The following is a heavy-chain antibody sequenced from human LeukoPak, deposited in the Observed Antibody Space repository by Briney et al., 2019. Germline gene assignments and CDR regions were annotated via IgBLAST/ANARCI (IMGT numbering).Heavy chain of an antibody. V-gene: IGHV4-38-2*02. CDR3: ARGPGNYYDSSVYYYASTYNWFDP. CDR2: IYHSGST. Sequence: PSETLSLTCSVSGYSISSGNYWGWIRLPPGKGRQWIGSIYHSGSTYYNPSLKSRVTISVDTSKNQFSLKLSSVTAADTAVYYCARGPGNYYDSSVYYYASTYNWFDPWGQGTLVTVSS. CDR1: GYSISSGNY. J-gene: IGHJ5*02. D-gene: IGHD3-22*01.